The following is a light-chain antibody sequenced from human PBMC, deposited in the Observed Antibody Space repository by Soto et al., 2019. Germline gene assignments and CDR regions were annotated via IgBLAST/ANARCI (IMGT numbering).Light chain of an antibody. Sequence: DIVMTQSPDSLAVSLGERATFNCKSSQSVLYSSNNKNYLAWYQQRPAQPPKLLIYWASTRESGVPDRFSGSGSGTDFTLTITSLQAEDVAVYYCQQYESTPPTFGQGTKLEIK. CDR2: WAS. V-gene: IGKV4-1*01. J-gene: IGKJ2*01. CDR1: QSVLYSSNNKNY. CDR3: QQYESTPPT.